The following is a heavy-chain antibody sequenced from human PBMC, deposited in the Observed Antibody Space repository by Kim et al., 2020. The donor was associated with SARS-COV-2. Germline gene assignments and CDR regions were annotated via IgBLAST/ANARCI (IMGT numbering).Heavy chain of an antibody. V-gene: IGHV3-30*01. CDR3: ARSGGVFDFRSSYYSAY. Sequence: LTGRFTISRDSSKNTLYLQMNSLRAEDTALYYCARSGGVFDFRSSYYSAYWGKGTLVTVSA. D-gene: IGHD3-3*01. J-gene: IGHJ4*02.